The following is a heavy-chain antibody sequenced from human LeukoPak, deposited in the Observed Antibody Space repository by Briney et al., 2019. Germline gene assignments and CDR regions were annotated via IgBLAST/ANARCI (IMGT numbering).Heavy chain of an antibody. CDR2: ISYDGSNK. CDR3: AKDAFDI. V-gene: IGHV3-30*18. J-gene: IGHJ3*02. CDR1: GFTFSSYG. Sequence: PGGSLRLSCAASGFTFSSYGMHWVRQAPGKGLEWVAVISYDGSNKYYADSVKGRFTISRDNSKNTLYLQMNSLRAEDTAVYYCAKDAFDIWGQGTTVTVSS.